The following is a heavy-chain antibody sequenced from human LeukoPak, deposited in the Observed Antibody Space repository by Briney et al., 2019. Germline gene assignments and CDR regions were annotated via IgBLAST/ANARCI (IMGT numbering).Heavy chain of an antibody. V-gene: IGHV3-48*01. CDR2: ISSSSSTI. CDR1: GFTFSSYS. Sequence: GGSLRLSCAASGFTFSSYSMNWVRQAPGKGLEWVSYISSSSSTIYYADSAKGRFTISRDNAKNSLYLQMNSLRAEDTAVYYCATPRYGAPYTHRYWGQGTLVTVSS. J-gene: IGHJ4*02. D-gene: IGHD4-17*01. CDR3: ATPRYGAPYTHRY.